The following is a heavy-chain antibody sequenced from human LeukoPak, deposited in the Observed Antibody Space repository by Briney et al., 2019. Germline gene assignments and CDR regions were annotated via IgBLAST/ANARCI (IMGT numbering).Heavy chain of an antibody. Sequence: ASVRVSCKTSGYTFNDYYVHWARQAPGQGLEWMGWMNPNSGRTNYAPKFQGRVTLTTDTSISTAYMELSSLISGDTALYFCARDSSDVLTGYYHFWGQGTLVTVSS. J-gene: IGHJ4*02. CDR1: GYTFNDYY. CDR2: MNPNSGRT. D-gene: IGHD3-9*01. V-gene: IGHV1-2*02. CDR3: ARDSSDVLTGYYHF.